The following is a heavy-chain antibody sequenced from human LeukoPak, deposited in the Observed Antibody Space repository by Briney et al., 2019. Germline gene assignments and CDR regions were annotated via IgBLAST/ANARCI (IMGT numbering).Heavy chain of an antibody. CDR3: ARERYSSGWTQYYFDY. Sequence: AGGSLRLSCAASGFTFSSYWMSWVRQAPGKGLEWVANIKQDGSEKYYVDSVKGRFTISGDNAKNSLYLQMNSLRAEDTAVYYCARERYSSGWTQYYFDYWGQGTLVTVSS. V-gene: IGHV3-7*01. CDR1: GFTFSSYW. CDR2: IKQDGSEK. J-gene: IGHJ4*02. D-gene: IGHD6-19*01.